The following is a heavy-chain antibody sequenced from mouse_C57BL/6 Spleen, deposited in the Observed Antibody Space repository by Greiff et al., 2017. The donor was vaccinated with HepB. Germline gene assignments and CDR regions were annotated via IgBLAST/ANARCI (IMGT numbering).Heavy chain of an antibody. J-gene: IGHJ2*01. CDR1: GFTFSDYY. V-gene: IGHV5-12*01. D-gene: IGHD4-1*01. Sequence: EVKLQESGGGLVQPGGSLKLSCAASGFTFSDYYMYWVRQTPEKRLEWVAYISNGGGSTYYPDTVKGQFTISRDNAKNTLYLQMSRLKSEDTAMYYCARRGGTAFDYWGQGTTLTVSS. CDR3: ARRGGTAFDY. CDR2: ISNGGGST.